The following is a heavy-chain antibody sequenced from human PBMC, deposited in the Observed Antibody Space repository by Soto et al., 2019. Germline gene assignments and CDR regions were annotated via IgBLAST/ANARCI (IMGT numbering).Heavy chain of an antibody. V-gene: IGHV3-23*01. CDR3: AKDFNARGDYSFDY. CDR2: ISGSGGST. J-gene: IGHJ4*02. CDR1: GFTFSSYA. D-gene: IGHD4-17*01. Sequence: GSLRLPCAASGFTFSSYAMSWVRQAPGKGLEWVSAISGSGGSTYYADSVKGRFTISRDNSKNTLYLRMNSLRAEDTAVYYCAKDFNARGDYSFDYWGQGTLVTVSS.